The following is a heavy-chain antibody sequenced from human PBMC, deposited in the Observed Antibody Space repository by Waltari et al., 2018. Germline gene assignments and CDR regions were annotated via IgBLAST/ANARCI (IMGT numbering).Heavy chain of an antibody. CDR2: IKQDGSEK. Sequence: EVQLVESGGGLVQPGGSLRLSCAASGFPFGGYWMTWVRQAPGKGLEWVANIKQDGSEKSYVDSVKGRFLMSRDNAKNSLSLQMNSLKAEDTAVYYCARPFRSGWYDGSFDVWGQGTMVTVSS. CDR1: GFPFGGYW. J-gene: IGHJ3*01. CDR3: ARPFRSGWYDGSFDV. V-gene: IGHV3-7*04. D-gene: IGHD6-19*01.